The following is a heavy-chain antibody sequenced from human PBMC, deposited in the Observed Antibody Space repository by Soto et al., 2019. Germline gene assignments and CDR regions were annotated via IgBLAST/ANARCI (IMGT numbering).Heavy chain of an antibody. J-gene: IGHJ4*02. CDR1: GFTFSSYA. V-gene: IGHV3-23*01. D-gene: IGHD1-7*01. CDR3: AKGRGQNWNFYY. CDR2: ISGSVGTA. Sequence: EVQLLESGGGSVQPGGSLRLSCAASGFTFSSYAMHWVRRPPGKGLEWVSSISGSVGTAYYADSVKGRFSISRDSLVNTLYLQMNSLRAEDKAVYSCAKGRGQNWNFYYWGQGTLVTVSP.